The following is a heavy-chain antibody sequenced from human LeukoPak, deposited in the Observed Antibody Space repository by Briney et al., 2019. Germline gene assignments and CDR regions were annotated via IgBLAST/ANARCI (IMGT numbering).Heavy chain of an antibody. Sequence: SETLSLTCAVYGGSFSGYYWSWIRQPPGKGLEWIGEINHSGSTNYNPSLKGRVTISVDTSKNQFSLKLSSVTAADTAVYYCARGLYSSSWYGYWGQGTLVTVSS. V-gene: IGHV4-34*01. D-gene: IGHD6-13*01. J-gene: IGHJ4*02. CDR2: INHSGST. CDR1: GGSFSGYY. CDR3: ARGLYSSSWYGY.